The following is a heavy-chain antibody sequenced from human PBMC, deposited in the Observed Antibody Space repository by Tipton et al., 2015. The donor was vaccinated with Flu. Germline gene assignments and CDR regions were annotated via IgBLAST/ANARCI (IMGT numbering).Heavy chain of an antibody. CDR2: IYTSGST. CDR3: ARDTGGYYGSGSYYPPYYFDY. CDR1: GGSISSYY. D-gene: IGHD3-10*01. Sequence: TLSLTCTVSGGSISSYYWSWIRQPAGKGLEWIGRIYTSGSTNYNPSLKSRGTMSVETSKNQFSLKLSSVTAADTAVYYCARDTGGYYGSGSYYPPYYFDYWGQGTLVTVSS. V-gene: IGHV4-4*07. J-gene: IGHJ4*02.